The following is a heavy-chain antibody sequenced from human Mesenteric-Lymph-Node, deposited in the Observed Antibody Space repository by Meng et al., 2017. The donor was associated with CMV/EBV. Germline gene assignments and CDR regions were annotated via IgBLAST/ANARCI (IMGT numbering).Heavy chain of an antibody. CDR2: INPNSGGT. CDR1: GYPFTGYY. V-gene: IGHV1-2*06. D-gene: IGHD5-12*01. CDR3: ARTLVATIGGFDY. J-gene: IGHJ4*02. Sequence: KASGYPFTGYYMHWVRQAPGQGLEWMGRINPNSGGTNYAQKFQGRVTMTRDTSISTAYMELSRLRSDDTAVYYCARTLVATIGGFDYWGQGTLVTVSS.